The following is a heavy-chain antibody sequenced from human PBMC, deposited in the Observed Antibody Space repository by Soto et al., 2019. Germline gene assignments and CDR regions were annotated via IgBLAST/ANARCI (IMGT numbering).Heavy chain of an antibody. D-gene: IGHD3-10*01. CDR3: VRSHYYGSGAYTLDDN. V-gene: IGHV1-46*03. J-gene: IGHJ4*02. CDR1: GYTFTSFG. CDR2: INPSGGSA. Sequence: ASVKVSCKASGYTFTSFGISWVRQAPGQGLEWMGMINPSGGSASYTQKFQGRVTMTRDTSTNTIYMELTSLRSEDTAVYYCVRSHYYGSGAYTLDDNWGQGTQVTVSS.